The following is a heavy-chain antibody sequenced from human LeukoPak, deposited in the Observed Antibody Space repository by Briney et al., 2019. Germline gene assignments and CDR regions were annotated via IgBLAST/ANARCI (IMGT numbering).Heavy chain of an antibody. Sequence: ASVKVSCKASGYTFIGCYLHWVRQAPGQGLEWMGWINPNTGDTNYAQNFQGRVTMTRDTSITTAYMELSSLRSDDTAVYYCARGDSSGYSDAFDIWGQGTMVTVSS. CDR3: ARGDSSGYSDAFDI. D-gene: IGHD3-22*01. CDR2: INPNTGDT. CDR1: GYTFIGCY. V-gene: IGHV1-2*02. J-gene: IGHJ3*02.